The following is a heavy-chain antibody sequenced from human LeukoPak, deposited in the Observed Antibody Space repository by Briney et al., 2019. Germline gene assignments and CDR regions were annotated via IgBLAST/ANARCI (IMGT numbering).Heavy chain of an antibody. CDR3: ARVGGSGSASL. J-gene: IGHJ4*02. CDR2: IYHSGST. Sequence: SETLSLTCAVYGGSFSGYYWGWIRQPPGKGLEWIGSIYHSGSTYYNPSLKSRVTISVDTSRNQFSLKVRSVTAADTAMYYCARVGGSGSASLWGQGTLVTVSS. V-gene: IGHV4-38-2*01. CDR1: GGSFSGYY. D-gene: IGHD3-10*01.